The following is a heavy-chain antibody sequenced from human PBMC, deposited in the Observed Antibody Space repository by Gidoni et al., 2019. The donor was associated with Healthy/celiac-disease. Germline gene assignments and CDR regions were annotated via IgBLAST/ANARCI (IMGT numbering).Heavy chain of an antibody. D-gene: IGHD6-19*01. J-gene: IGHJ5*02. CDR3: ARVIAVAGNGNWFDP. CDR2: ISSSSSYI. Sequence: EVQLVESGGGLVKPGGSMRLSCAASGFTFSSYSMNWVRQAPGKGLEWFSSISSSSSYIYSADSVKGRFTISRDNAKNSLYLQMNSLRAEDTAVYYCARVIAVAGNGNWFDPWGQGTLVTVSS. V-gene: IGHV3-21*01. CDR1: GFTFSSYS.